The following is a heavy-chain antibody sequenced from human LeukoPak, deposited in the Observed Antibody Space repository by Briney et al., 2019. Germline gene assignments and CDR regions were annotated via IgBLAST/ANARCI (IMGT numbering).Heavy chain of an antibody. CDR1: GYTFTSYG. CDR3: ASLGYSSGWYLFDY. Sequence: GASVKVSCKASGYTFTSYGISWVRQAPGQGLEWMGWISAYNGNTNYAQKLQGRVTMTTDTSTSTAYMELSSLRSEDTAVYYCASLGYSSGWYLFDYWGQGTLVTVSS. D-gene: IGHD6-19*01. V-gene: IGHV1-18*01. J-gene: IGHJ4*02. CDR2: ISAYNGNT.